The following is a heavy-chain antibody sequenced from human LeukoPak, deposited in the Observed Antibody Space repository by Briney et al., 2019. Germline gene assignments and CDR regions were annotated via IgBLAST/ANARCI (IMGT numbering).Heavy chain of an antibody. CDR2: IKQDGSEK. CDR3: ARDRYSSI. V-gene: IGHV3-7*01. J-gene: IGHJ4*02. CDR1: GGSVSTVSYC. Sequence: ETLSLTCTVSGGSVSTVSYCWGWIRQPPGKGLEWVANIKQDGSEKYYVDSVKGRFTIPRDNAKNSLYLQMNSLRVEDTAVYYCARDRYSSIWGQGILVSVSS. D-gene: IGHD5-12*01.